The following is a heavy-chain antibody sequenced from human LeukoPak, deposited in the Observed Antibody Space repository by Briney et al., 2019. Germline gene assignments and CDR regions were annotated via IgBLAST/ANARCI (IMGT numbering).Heavy chain of an antibody. J-gene: IGHJ4*02. V-gene: IGHV4-30-4*01. Sequence: PSETLSLTCTVSGGSISSGDYYWSWIRQPPGKGLEWIGYIYYSGSTYYNPSLKSRVTISVDTSKNQFSLKLSSVTAADTAVYYCARETRYDILTGYFIYYFDYRGQGTLVTVSS. CDR1: GGSISSGDYY. D-gene: IGHD3-9*01. CDR3: ARETRYDILTGYFIYYFDY. CDR2: IYYSGST.